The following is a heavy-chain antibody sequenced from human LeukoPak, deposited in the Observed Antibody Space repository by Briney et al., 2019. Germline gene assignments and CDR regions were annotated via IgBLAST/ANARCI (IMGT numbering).Heavy chain of an antibody. Sequence: SETLSLTCAVYGGSFSGYYWSWIRQPPGKGLEWIGEINHSGSTNYNPSLKSRVTISVDTSKNQFSLKLSSVTAADTAVYYCARDRDILGMDVWGQGTTVTVSS. D-gene: IGHD2-15*01. CDR3: ARDRDILGMDV. J-gene: IGHJ6*02. V-gene: IGHV4-34*01. CDR2: INHSGST. CDR1: GGSFSGYY.